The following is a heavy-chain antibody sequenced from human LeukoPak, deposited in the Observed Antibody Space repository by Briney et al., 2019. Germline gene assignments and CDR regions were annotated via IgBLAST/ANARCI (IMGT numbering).Heavy chain of an antibody. CDR2: IHYSGST. D-gene: IGHD2-2*01. J-gene: IGHJ5*02. Sequence: SETLSLTCTVSGGSISSYYWSWIRQPPGKGLEWIGYIHYSGSTSYNPSLKSRVTISVDTSKNQISLKVRSATAADTAVYYCARATGDCSSTSCYQYWFDPWGQGTLVTVSS. V-gene: IGHV4-59*01. CDR1: GGSISSYY. CDR3: ARATGDCSSTSCYQYWFDP.